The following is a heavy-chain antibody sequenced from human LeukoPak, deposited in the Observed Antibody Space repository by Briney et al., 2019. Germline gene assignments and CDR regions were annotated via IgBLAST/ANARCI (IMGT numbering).Heavy chain of an antibody. D-gene: IGHD3-3*01. CDR1: GYTFTGYY. CDR3: ARSVTYYDFWSGYSASPQLDY. V-gene: IGHV1-2*02. CDR2: INPNSGGT. J-gene: IGHJ4*02. Sequence: ASVKVSCKASGYTFTGYYMHWVRQAPGQGLEWMGWINPNSGGTNYAQKFQGRVIMTRDTSISTAYMELSRLRSDDTAVYYCARSVTYYDFWSGYSASPQLDYWGQGTLVTVSS.